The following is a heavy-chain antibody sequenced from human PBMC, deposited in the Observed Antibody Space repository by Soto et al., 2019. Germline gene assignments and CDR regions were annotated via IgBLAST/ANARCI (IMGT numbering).Heavy chain of an antibody. V-gene: IGHV5-51*01. J-gene: IGHJ6*02. CDR2: IYPGDSDT. Sequence: GESLKLSCTGSGYTFRNYLIGCVRQMPGKGPEWMGIIYPGDSDTKYNPSFQGQVTISADKSITTTYLQWSSLKASDTAIYYCAASIFYYGMDVWGQGTTVNVS. CDR3: AASIFYYGMDV. CDR1: GYTFRNYL.